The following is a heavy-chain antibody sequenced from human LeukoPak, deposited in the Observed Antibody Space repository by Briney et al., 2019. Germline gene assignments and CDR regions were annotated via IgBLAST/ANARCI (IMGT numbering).Heavy chain of an antibody. CDR2: ISSSSSFI. D-gene: IGHD6-6*01. V-gene: IGHV3-21*01. J-gene: IGHJ2*01. CDR1: GFTFSSYS. Sequence: PGGSLRLSCAASGFTFSSYSMNWVRQAPGKGLEWVSSISSSSSFIYYADSVKGRFTISRDNAKNSLYLQMNSLRAEDTAVYYCARDAGEPLTPEYSSSYWYFDLWGRGTLVTVSS. CDR3: ARDAGEPLTPEYSSSYWYFDL.